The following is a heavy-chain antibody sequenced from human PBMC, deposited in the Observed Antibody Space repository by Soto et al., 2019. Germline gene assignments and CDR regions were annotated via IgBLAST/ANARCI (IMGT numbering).Heavy chain of an antibody. Sequence: GGSLRLSCAASGFTFSSYWMSWVRQAPGKGLEWVANIKQDGSEKYYVDSVKGRFTISRDNAKNSLYLQMNSLRAEDTAVYYCAREPGLLWFGELYYYFDYWGQGTLVTVSS. J-gene: IGHJ4*02. CDR3: AREPGLLWFGELYYYFDY. CDR1: GFTFSSYW. CDR2: IKQDGSEK. D-gene: IGHD3-10*01. V-gene: IGHV3-7*01.